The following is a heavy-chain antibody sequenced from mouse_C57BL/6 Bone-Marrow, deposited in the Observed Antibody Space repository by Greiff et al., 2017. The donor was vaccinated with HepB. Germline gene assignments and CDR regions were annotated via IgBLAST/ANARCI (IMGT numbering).Heavy chain of an antibody. CDR2: IWSGGST. Sequence: VKLVESGPGLVQPSQSLSITCTVSGFSLTSYGVHWVRQSPGKGLEWLGVIWSGGSTDYNAAFISRLSISKDNSKSQVFFKMNSLQADDTAIYYCARNEANWDEGFDYWGQGTTLTVSS. CDR1: GFSLTSYG. J-gene: IGHJ2*01. CDR3: ARNEANWDEGFDY. D-gene: IGHD4-1*01. V-gene: IGHV2-2*01.